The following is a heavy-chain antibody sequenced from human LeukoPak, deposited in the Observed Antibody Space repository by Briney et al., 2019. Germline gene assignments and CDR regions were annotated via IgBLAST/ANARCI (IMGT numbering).Heavy chain of an antibody. CDR3: AKDRYYCYSSGYSLDY. D-gene: IGHD3-22*01. Sequence: PSETLSLTCTVSGYSISSGYYWGWIRQPPGKGLEWIWYIYYSGSTNYNPPLKTRVTISVDTSKNQFSLKLSSVTAADTAVYYCAKDRYYCYSSGYSLDYWGQGTLVTVSS. CDR2: IYYSGST. CDR1: GYSISSGYY. J-gene: IGHJ4*02. V-gene: IGHV4-38-2*02.